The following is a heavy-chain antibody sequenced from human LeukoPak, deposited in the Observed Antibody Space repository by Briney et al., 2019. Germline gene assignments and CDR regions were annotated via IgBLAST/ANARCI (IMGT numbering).Heavy chain of an antibody. D-gene: IGHD3-3*01. CDR2: INSDESST. Sequence: GWSLRLSCAASGFTFSSHWMHWVRQAPGKGLVWVSRINSDESSTNYAHSVKGRFTISRDSVKNTLYLQMNSLRAEDTAVYYCARGYYDFWSGYLYYFDYWGQGTPVTVSS. CDR3: ARGYYDFWSGYLYYFDY. CDR1: GFTFSSHW. J-gene: IGHJ4*02. V-gene: IGHV3-74*01.